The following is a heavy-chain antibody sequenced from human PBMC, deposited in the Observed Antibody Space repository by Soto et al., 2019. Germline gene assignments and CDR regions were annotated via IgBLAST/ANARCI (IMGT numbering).Heavy chain of an antibody. CDR1: GCTFSSYA. J-gene: IGHJ6*02. V-gene: IGHV3-23*01. CDR2: ISGSGGST. CDR3: ATTITIFGVVRRPHLDGMDV. Sequence: VGSLRLSCAASGCTFSSYAMSWVRQAPGKGLEWVSAISGSGGSTYYADSVKGRFTISRDNSKNTLYLQMNSLRAEDTAVYYCATTITIFGVVRRPHLDGMDVCGQGTTVTVSS. D-gene: IGHD3-3*01.